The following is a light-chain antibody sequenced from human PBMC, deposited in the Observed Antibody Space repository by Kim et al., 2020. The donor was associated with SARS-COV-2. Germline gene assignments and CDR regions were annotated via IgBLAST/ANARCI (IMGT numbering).Light chain of an antibody. Sequence: VDLGQTVRIKCQGDSLRSYYASWYQQKPGQAPVLVIYGKNNRPSGIPDRFSGSSSGNTASLTITGAQAEDEADYYCNSRDSSGSYVFGTGTKVTVL. CDR2: GKN. V-gene: IGLV3-19*01. CDR1: SLRSYY. CDR3: NSRDSSGSYV. J-gene: IGLJ1*01.